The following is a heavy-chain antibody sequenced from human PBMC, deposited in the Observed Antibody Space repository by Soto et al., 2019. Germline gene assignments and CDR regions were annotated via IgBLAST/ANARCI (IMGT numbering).Heavy chain of an antibody. CDR2: IWYDGSNK. CDR3: ARDYYDFWSGYYTGYGMDV. Sequence: PGGSLRLSCAASGFTFSSYGMHWVRQAPGKGLEWVAVIWYDGSNKYYADSVKGRFTISRDNSKNTLYLQMNSLRAEDTAVYYCARDYYDFWSGYYTGYGMDVWGQGTRVTVSS. J-gene: IGHJ6*02. D-gene: IGHD3-3*01. V-gene: IGHV3-33*01. CDR1: GFTFSSYG.